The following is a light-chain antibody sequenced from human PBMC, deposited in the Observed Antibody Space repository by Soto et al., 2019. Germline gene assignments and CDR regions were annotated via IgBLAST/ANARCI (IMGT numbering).Light chain of an antibody. CDR1: ESVTDY. CDR3: QQRSDWPWT. V-gene: IGKV3-11*01. Sequence: IVFTQSPATPSLSPGERGPLSCRASESVTDYLAWYQQKPGQAPRLLVYDVSNRAAGIPTRFSGGGSGTDFTLTISNVEPEDFAVYYCQQRSDWPWTFGQGTKVDIK. CDR2: DVS. J-gene: IGKJ1*01.